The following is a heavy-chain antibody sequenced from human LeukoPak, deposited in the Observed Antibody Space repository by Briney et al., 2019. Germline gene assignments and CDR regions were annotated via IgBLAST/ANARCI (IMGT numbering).Heavy chain of an antibody. D-gene: IGHD5-24*01. CDR2: ISWNSGSI. J-gene: IGHJ4*02. CDR1: GFIFNNYA. CDR3: ARDGDGYNYFDY. Sequence: GGSLRLSCAGSGFIFNNYAMHWVRQPPGKGLEWVSGISWNSGSIDYADSVKGRFTISRDNAKNSLYLQMNSLRVEDTAVYYCARDGDGYNYFDYWGQGTLVTVSS. V-gene: IGHV3-9*01.